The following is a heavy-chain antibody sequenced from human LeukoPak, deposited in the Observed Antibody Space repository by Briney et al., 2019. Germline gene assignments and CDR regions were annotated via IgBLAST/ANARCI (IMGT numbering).Heavy chain of an antibody. V-gene: IGHV4-4*07. Sequence: SETLSLTCSVSGGSIGSYYWSWIRQPAVKGLEWIGRIYTSGSTNYNPSLKSRVIISVDESKNQFSLRLSSVTAADTAVYYCANQGRVPDSFDIWGQGTTVTVSS. CDR2: IYTSGST. CDR3: ANQGRVPDSFDI. CDR1: GGSIGSYY. J-gene: IGHJ3*02. D-gene: IGHD3-10*01.